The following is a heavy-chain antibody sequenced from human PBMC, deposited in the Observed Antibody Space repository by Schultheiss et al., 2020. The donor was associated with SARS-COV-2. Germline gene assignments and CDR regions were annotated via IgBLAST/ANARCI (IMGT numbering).Heavy chain of an antibody. V-gene: IGHV4-59*12. Sequence: SETLSLTCSVSGASISSYYWTWIRQTPGKGLEWIGFIYHSGNTNYNPSLKSRVTMSIDKSKSQFSLRLTSLTAADTAVYYCARDRRYRSTTSAFDIWGQGTMVTVSS. D-gene: IGHD2-2*01. J-gene: IGHJ3*02. CDR2: IYHSGNT. CDR3: ARDRRYRSTTSAFDI. CDR1: GASISSYY.